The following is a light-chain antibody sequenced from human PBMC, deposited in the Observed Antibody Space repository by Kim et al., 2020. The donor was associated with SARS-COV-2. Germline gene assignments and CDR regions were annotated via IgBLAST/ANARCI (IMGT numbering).Light chain of an antibody. V-gene: IGLV3-19*01. CDR2: GKN. Sequence: SSELTQDPAVSVALGQTVRITCQGDSLRSYYATWYQQKPGQAPTVVIYGKNNRPSGIPDRFSGSSSGDTASLTITGTQAGDEADYYCNSRGSNDNVLFGGGTQLTVL. CDR1: SLRSYY. CDR3: NSRGSNDNVL. J-gene: IGLJ2*01.